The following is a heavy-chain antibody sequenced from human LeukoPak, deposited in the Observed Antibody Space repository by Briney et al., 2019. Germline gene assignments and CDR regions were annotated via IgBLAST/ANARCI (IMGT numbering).Heavy chain of an antibody. D-gene: IGHD3-22*01. Sequence: PGGSLRLSCAASGFTFSSYEMNWVRQAPGKGPEWVSYISSSGSTIYYADSVKSRFTISRDNAKNSLYLQMNSLRAEDTAVYYCARAVYYYDSSGYYSDYFDYWGQGTLVTVSS. V-gene: IGHV3-48*03. CDR3: ARAVYYYDSSGYYSDYFDY. J-gene: IGHJ4*02. CDR2: ISSSGSTI. CDR1: GFTFSSYE.